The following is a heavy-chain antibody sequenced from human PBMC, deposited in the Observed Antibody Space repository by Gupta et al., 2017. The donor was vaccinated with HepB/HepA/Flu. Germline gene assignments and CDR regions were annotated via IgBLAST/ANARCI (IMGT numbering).Heavy chain of an antibody. CDR1: GGSISSYY. CDR3: ARHVSTVTTRVFDY. CDR2: IYYSGST. J-gene: IGHJ4*02. D-gene: IGHD4-17*01. Sequence: QVQLQESGPGLVKPSETLSLTCTVSGGSISSYYWSWIRQPPGKGLEWIGYIYYSGSTNYNPSLKSRVTISVDTSKNQFSLKLSSVTAADTAVYYCARHVSTVTTRVFDYWGQGTLVTVSS. V-gene: IGHV4-59*08.